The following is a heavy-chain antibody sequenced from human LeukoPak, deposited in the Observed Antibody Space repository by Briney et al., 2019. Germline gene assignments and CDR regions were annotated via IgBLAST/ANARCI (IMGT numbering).Heavy chain of an antibody. Sequence: GGSLRLSCAASGFTFSSYWMSWVRQAPGKGLEWVANIKQDGSEKYYVDSVKGRFTISRDNAKNSLYLQMNSLRAEDTAVYYCARDELSSGLYYGMDGWGQGATVTVSS. CDR1: GFTFSSYW. D-gene: IGHD6-19*01. CDR2: IKQDGSEK. CDR3: ARDELSSGLYYGMDG. J-gene: IGHJ6*02. V-gene: IGHV3-7*03.